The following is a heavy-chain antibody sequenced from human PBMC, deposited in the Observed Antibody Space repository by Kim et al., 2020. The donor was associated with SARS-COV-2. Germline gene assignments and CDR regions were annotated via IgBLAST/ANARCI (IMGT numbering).Heavy chain of an antibody. CDR2: INTNTGNP. CDR3: ARGKSSNNYYYYGMDV. Sequence: ASVKVSCKASGYTFTSYAMNWVRQAPGQGLEWMGWINTNTGNPTYAQGFTGRFVFSLDTSVSTAYLQISSLKAEDTAVYYCARGKSSNNYYYYGMDVWGQGTTVTVSS. D-gene: IGHD6-13*01. CDR1: GYTFTSYA. V-gene: IGHV7-4-1*02. J-gene: IGHJ6*02.